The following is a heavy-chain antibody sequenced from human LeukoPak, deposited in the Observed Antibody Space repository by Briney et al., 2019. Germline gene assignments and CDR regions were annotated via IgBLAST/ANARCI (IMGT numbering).Heavy chain of an antibody. D-gene: IGHD6-19*01. Sequence: PGGSLRLSCAASGFTFSNYWMHWVRQAPGKGLVWVSRISSDESITSYADSVKGRFTISRDNAKNTLSLQMNGLRAEDTAVYYCARVSLSSGCLSNWGQGTLVTVSS. CDR2: ISSDESIT. J-gene: IGHJ4*02. V-gene: IGHV3-74*01. CDR1: GFTFSNYW. CDR3: ARVSLSSGCLSN.